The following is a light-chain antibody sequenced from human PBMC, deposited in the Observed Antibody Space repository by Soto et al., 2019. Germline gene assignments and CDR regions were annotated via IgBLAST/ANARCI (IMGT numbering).Light chain of an antibody. V-gene: IGLV2-8*01. CDR3: TSYAGSNNFV. CDR1: SSDVGGYNY. J-gene: IGLJ1*01. Sequence: QSALTQPPSASGSPGQSVTISCTGTSSDVGGYNYVSWYQQHPGIAPKLMTYEVTKRPSGVPDRFSGSKSGNTASLTVSGLQAEDEADYYCTSYAGSNNFVFGTGTKLTVL. CDR2: EVT.